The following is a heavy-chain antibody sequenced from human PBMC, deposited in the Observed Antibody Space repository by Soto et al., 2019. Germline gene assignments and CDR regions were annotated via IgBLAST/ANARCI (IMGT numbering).Heavy chain of an antibody. D-gene: IGHD3-10*02. J-gene: IGHJ6*02. CDR3: TREGITMSEDYYYGMDV. CDR1: GFTFGDYA. Sequence: GGSLRLSCTASGFTFGDYAMSWVRQAPGKGLEWVGFIRSKAYGGTTEYAASVKGRFTISRDDSKSIAYLQMNSLKTEDTAVYYCTREGITMSEDYYYGMDVWGQGTTVTVSS. CDR2: IRSKAYGGTT. V-gene: IGHV3-49*04.